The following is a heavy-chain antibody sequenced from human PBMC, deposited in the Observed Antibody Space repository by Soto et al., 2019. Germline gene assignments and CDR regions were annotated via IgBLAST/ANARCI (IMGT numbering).Heavy chain of an antibody. J-gene: IGHJ4*02. CDR3: ATALDYDSSGYFAFDY. D-gene: IGHD3-22*01. CDR1: GYTFTSYY. CDR2: INPNSGST. Sequence: ASVKVSCKASGYTFTSYYMHWVRQAPGQGLEWMGIINPNSGSTSYAQKFQGRVTMTRDTSISTAYMELSRLRSDDTAVYYCATALDYDSSGYFAFDYWDQGTLVTVSS. V-gene: IGHV1-2*02.